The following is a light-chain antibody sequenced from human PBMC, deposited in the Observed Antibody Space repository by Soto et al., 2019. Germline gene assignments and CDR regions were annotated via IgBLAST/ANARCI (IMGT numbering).Light chain of an antibody. J-gene: IGKJ2*01. CDR1: QSLLHSNGYNY. Sequence: DMVMTQSPLSLPVTPGEPASISCRSSQSLLHSNGYNYLDWYLQKPGQSPQLLIFLGSNRASGVPDRFSGSGSGTDFTLKISRVEAEDVGVYYCMQALQAPYTFGLGTKVEIK. V-gene: IGKV2-28*01. CDR2: LGS. CDR3: MQALQAPYT.